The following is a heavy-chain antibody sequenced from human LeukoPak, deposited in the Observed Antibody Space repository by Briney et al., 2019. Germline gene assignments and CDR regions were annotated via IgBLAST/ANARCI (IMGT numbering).Heavy chain of an antibody. CDR3: ARDKNYSGSGIFLSSPLRVY. CDR2: ISTSSSSI. CDR1: GFTFSSYT. V-gene: IGHV3-21*01. Sequence: GGSRRLSCAASGFTFSSYTMNWVRQAPGKGLEWVSSISTSSSSIKYADSVKGRFTISRDNAKNSLYLQMNSLRAEDTAVHYCARDKNYSGSGIFLSSPLRVYWGLGTLVTVSS. J-gene: IGHJ4*02. D-gene: IGHD3-10*01.